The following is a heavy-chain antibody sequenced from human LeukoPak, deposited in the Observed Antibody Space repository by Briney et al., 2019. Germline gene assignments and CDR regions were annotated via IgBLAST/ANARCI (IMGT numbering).Heavy chain of an antibody. D-gene: IGHD2-2*01. V-gene: IGHV1-18*04. CDR3: ARPMWGPAAPFDY. Sequence: ASVKVSCKASGYTFTGYYMHWVRQAPGQGLEWMGWISAYNGNTNYAQKLQGRVTMTTDTSTSTAYMELRSLRSDDTAVYYCARPMWGPAAPFDYWGQGTLVTVSS. CDR2: ISAYNGNT. CDR1: GYTFTGYY. J-gene: IGHJ4*02.